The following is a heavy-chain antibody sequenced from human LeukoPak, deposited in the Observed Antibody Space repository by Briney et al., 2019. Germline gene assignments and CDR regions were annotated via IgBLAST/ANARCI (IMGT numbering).Heavy chain of an antibody. J-gene: IGHJ6*04. V-gene: IGHV3-48*03. CDR3: AELGITMIGGV. Sequence: GGSLRLSCAASGFTFSSYEMNWVRQAPGKGLEWVSYISSGGSTIYYADSVKGRFTVSRDNAKNSLYLQMNSLRAEDTAVYYCAELGITMIGGVWGKGTTVTISS. CDR1: GFTFSSYE. CDR2: ISSGGSTI. D-gene: IGHD3-10*02.